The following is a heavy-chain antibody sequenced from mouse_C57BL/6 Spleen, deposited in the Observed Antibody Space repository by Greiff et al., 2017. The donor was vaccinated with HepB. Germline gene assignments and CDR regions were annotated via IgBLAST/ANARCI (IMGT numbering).Heavy chain of an antibody. CDR3: ARVYGNYAAY. CDR1: GFTFSSYA. V-gene: IGHV5-4*01. J-gene: IGHJ3*01. D-gene: IGHD2-1*01. CDR2: ISDGGSYT. Sequence: EVQRVESGGGLVKPGGSLKLSCAASGFTFSSYAMSWVRQTPEKRLEWVATISDGGSYTYYPDNVKGRFTISRDNAKNNLYLQMSHLKSEDTAMYYCARVYGNYAAYWGQGTLVTVSA.